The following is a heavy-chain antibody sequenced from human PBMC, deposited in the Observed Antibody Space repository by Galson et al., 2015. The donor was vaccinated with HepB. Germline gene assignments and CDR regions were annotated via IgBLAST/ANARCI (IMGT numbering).Heavy chain of an antibody. V-gene: IGHV1-18*04. Sequence: SVKVSCKASGYSFTSYGITWVRQAPGQGLEWMGWISANNDDTHYAQNIQDRVTMTADTSTSTAYMELRSLRSDDTAMYYCARVGFYGSGSFLKYCYLDLWGRGTLVTVSS. D-gene: IGHD3-10*01. CDR3: ARVGFYGSGSFLKYCYLDL. CDR1: GYSFTSYG. J-gene: IGHJ2*01. CDR2: ISANNDDT.